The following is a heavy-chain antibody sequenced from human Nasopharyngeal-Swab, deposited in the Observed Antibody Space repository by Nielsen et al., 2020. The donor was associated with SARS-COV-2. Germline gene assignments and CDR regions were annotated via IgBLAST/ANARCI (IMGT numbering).Heavy chain of an antibody. V-gene: IGHV3-21*01. Sequence: GESLKISCAASGFTFSSYSMNWVRQAPGKGLEWVSSISSSSSYIYHADSVKGRFTISRDNAKNSLYLQMNSLRAEDTAVYYCARSLRGSSLHYWGQGTLVTVSS. CDR3: ARSLRGSSLHY. J-gene: IGHJ4*02. D-gene: IGHD6-6*01. CDR1: GFTFSSYS. CDR2: ISSSSSYI.